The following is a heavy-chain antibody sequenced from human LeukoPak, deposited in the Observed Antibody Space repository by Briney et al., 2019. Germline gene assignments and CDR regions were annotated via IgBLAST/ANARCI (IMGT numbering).Heavy chain of an antibody. CDR1: GFTFSSYA. Sequence: PGGSLRLSCAASGFTFSSYAMTWVRQAPGKGLEWVSAISGSGDSTNYADSVKGRFTISRDNSKNTLYLQMNSLRAEDTAVYYCAKDSQGGKGLDYWGQGTLVTVSS. J-gene: IGHJ4*02. V-gene: IGHV3-23*01. CDR2: ISGSGDST. CDR3: AKDSQGGKGLDY. D-gene: IGHD3-16*01.